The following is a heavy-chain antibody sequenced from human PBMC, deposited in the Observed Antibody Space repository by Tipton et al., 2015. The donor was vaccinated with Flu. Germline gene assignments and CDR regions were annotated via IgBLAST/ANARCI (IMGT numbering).Heavy chain of an antibody. V-gene: IGHV4-61*02. CDR3: ARRSSDYGGNCFDY. CDR2: IYTSGST. Sequence: TLSLTCTVSGGSITSATYYWTWIRQPAGKGLEWIGRIYTSGSTNYNPSLKSRVTISIDTSKNQFFLRLNSVTAADTAVYYCARRSSDYGGNCFDYWGQGTLVTVSS. D-gene: IGHD4-23*01. J-gene: IGHJ4*02. CDR1: GGSITSATYY.